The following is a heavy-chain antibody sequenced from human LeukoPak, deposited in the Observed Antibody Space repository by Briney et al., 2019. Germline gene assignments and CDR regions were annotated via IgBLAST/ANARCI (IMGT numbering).Heavy chain of an antibody. V-gene: IGHV3-48*04. D-gene: IGHD6-13*01. CDR1: GFAFSTYS. J-gene: IGHJ4*02. CDR3: ARATREQQLIDY. Sequence: GGSLRLSCAASGFAFSTYSVNWVRQSPGKGLEWLSYIGRTGSPIYYADSVKGRFTISRDNAKNSLYLQMNSLRAEDTAVYYCARATREQQLIDYWGQGTLVTVSS. CDR2: IGRTGSPI.